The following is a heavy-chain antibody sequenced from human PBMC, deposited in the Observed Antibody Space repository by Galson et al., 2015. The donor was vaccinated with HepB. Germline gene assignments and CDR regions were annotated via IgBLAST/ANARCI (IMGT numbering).Heavy chain of an antibody. CDR2: ISSSYSYI. J-gene: IGHJ6*02. Sequence: SLRLSCAASGFTFSSYGMHWVCQAPGKGLEWVSSISSSYSYIYYADSVKGRFTISRDNAKNSLYLQMNSLRAEDTAIYYCARALGYYYYGMDVWGQGTTVTVSS. CDR3: ARALGYYYYGMDV. CDR1: GFTFSSYG. D-gene: IGHD7-27*01. V-gene: IGHV3-21*01.